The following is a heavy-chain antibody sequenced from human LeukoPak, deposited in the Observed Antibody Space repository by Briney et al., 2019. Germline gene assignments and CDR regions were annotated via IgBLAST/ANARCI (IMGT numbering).Heavy chain of an antibody. CDR2: VYPANSDT. Sequence: GESLKISCKHSGYSFTSQWIGWVRQLPGKGLEWMGIVYPANSDTIYTPSFQGQVTISADKSTDTVFLQRGSLKASDTATYYCSTRAFSDTSPVAWGQGTLVTVSS. J-gene: IGHJ5*02. CDR3: STRAFSDTSPVA. V-gene: IGHV5-51*01. CDR1: GYSFTSQW. D-gene: IGHD2-15*01.